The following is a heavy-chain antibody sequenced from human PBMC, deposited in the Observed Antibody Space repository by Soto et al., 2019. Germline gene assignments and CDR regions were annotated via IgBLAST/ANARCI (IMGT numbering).Heavy chain of an antibody. J-gene: IGHJ4*02. CDR2: INAGNGNT. D-gene: IGHD2-2*01. Sequence: ASVKVSCKASGYTFTSYAMHWVRQAPGQRLEWMGWINAGNGNTKYSQKFQGRVTITRDTSASTAYMELSSLRSEDTAVYYCARDGDVDCISTSCYVYFDYWGQGTLVTVSS. V-gene: IGHV1-3*01. CDR3: ARDGDVDCISTSCYVYFDY. CDR1: GYTFTSYA.